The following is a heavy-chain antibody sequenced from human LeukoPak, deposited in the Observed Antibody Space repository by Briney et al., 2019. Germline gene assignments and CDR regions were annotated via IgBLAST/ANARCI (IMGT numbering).Heavy chain of an antibody. D-gene: IGHD5/OR15-5a*01. CDR1: GFTFSSYA. CDR3: AKISDYSSNFDY. V-gene: IGHV3-23*01. CDR2: ISNSGGAT. J-gene: IGHJ4*02. Sequence: GGSLRLSCAASGFTFSSYAMSWVRQAPGKGLEWVSAISNSGGATFYADSVKGRFTISRDNSKNTLYLQLNSLRAEDTALYYCAKISDYSSNFDYWGQGTLVTVSS.